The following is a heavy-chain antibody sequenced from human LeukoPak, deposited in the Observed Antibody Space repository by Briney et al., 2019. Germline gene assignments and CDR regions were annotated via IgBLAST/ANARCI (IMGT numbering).Heavy chain of an antibody. V-gene: IGHV1-8*03. D-gene: IGHD3-10*01. J-gene: IGHJ6*03. CDR1: GYTFTSYD. CDR2: MNPNSGNT. CDR3: ARGPLRGVILGYYMDV. Sequence: ASVKVSCKASGYTFTSYDINWVRQATGQGLEWMGWMNPNSGNTGYAQKFQGRVTITRSPSIGTAYMELSSLRSEETAVYYCARGPLRGVILGYYMDVWGKGTTVTVSS.